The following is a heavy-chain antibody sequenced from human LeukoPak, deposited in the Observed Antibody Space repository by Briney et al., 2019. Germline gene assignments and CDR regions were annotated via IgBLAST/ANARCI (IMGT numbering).Heavy chain of an antibody. J-gene: IGHJ3*02. CDR1: GFTVSSNY. Sequence: GGSLRLSCAASGFTVSSNYMSWVRQAPGKGLEWVSVIYSGGSTYYADSVKGRFTISRDNSKNTLYLQMNSLRAEDTAVYCCARGGYDDAFDIWGQGTMVTVSS. V-gene: IGHV3-66*02. D-gene: IGHD3-22*01. CDR2: IYSGGST. CDR3: ARGGYDDAFDI.